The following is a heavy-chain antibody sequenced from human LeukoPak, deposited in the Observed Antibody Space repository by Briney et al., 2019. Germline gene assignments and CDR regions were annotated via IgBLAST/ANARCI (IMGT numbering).Heavy chain of an antibody. J-gene: IGHJ6*02. D-gene: IGHD2-2*01. CDR3: ARAPSITPARDYYYGLDV. V-gene: IGHV4-30-2*01. Sequence: SQTRSLTCAVSGGSISSSGYSWNWIRQPPGKGMEWIGYIYHSGSTYYNPSLKSRVTISVDRSKNQFSLKLSSVTAADTAVYYCARAPSITPARDYYYGLDVWGQGTTVTVSS. CDR1: GGSISSSGYS. CDR2: IYHSGST.